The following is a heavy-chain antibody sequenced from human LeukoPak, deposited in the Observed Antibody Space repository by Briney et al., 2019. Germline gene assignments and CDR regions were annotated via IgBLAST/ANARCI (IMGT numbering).Heavy chain of an antibody. CDR3: AGGLWFGDQGY. J-gene: IGHJ4*02. D-gene: IGHD3-10*01. CDR2: INPNSGGT. V-gene: IGHV1-2*02. Sequence: GASVKVSCKASGYTFTGYYMHWVRQPPGQGLEWMGWINPNSGGTNYAQKFQGRVTMTRDTSISTTYMELSRLRSDDTDVYYCAGGLWFGDQGYWGQGTLVTVSS. CDR1: GYTFTGYY.